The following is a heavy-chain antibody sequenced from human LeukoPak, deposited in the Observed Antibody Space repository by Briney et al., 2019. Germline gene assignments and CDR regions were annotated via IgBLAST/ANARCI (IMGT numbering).Heavy chain of an antibody. Sequence: PGGSLRLSSAASGFTFDEYTMHWVRQAPGKCLEWVSLISWDGGSTYYADSVKGRFTISRDNSKNSLYLQMNSLRTEDTALYYCAKGNYYYMDVWGKGTTVTVSS. CDR2: ISWDGGST. J-gene: IGHJ6*03. CDR1: GFTFDEYT. CDR3: AKGNYYYMDV. V-gene: IGHV3-43*01.